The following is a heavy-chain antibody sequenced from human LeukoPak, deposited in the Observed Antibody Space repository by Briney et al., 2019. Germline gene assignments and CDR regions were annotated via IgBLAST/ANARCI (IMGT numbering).Heavy chain of an antibody. D-gene: IGHD3-3*01. J-gene: IGHJ4*02. Sequence: GASVKVSCKVSGYTLTELSMHWVRQAPGKGLEWMGGFDSEDDETIYAQKFQGRVTMTEDTSTHTAYMELSGLRSEDTAVYYCARGVWARGYYFDYWGQGTLVTVSS. V-gene: IGHV1-24*01. CDR1: GYTLTELS. CDR3: ARGVWARGYYFDY. CDR2: FDSEDDET.